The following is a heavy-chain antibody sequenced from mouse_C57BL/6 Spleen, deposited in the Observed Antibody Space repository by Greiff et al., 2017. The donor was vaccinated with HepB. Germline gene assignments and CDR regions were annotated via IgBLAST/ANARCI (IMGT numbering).Heavy chain of an antibody. CDR2: ISSGGDYI. V-gene: IGHV5-9-1*02. CDR3: TRLYYGNGDAMDY. J-gene: IGHJ4*01. Sequence: EVMLVESGEGLVKPGGSLKLSCAASGFTFSSYAMSWVRQTPEKRLEWVAYISSGGDYIYYADTVKGRFTISRDNARNTLYLQMSSLKSEDTAMYYCTRLYYGNGDAMDYWGQGTSVTVSS. CDR1: GFTFSSYA. D-gene: IGHD2-1*01.